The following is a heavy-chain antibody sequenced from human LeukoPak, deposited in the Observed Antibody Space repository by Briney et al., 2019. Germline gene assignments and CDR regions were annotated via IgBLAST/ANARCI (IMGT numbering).Heavy chain of an antibody. D-gene: IGHD3-22*01. Sequence: SVKVSCKASGGTSNSHAISWVRPAAGQGLEWMGRIIPNLGTTNRAQNFQDRVTLTADKSTNTAYMELTSLTSDDTAVYYCATTNDGGGYQWGDFFDFWGQGTLVTVSS. J-gene: IGHJ4*02. CDR3: ATTNDGGGYQWGDFFDF. CDR1: GGTSNSHA. CDR2: IIPNLGTT. V-gene: IGHV1-69*04.